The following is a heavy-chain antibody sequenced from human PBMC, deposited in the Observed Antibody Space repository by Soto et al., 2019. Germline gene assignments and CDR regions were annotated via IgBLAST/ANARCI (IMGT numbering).Heavy chain of an antibody. CDR3: AREVGYCSCTSCPTWFDP. D-gene: IGHD2-2*01. Sequence: SETLSLTCTVSGGSISSYYWSWIRQPPGKGLEWIVYIYYSRITNYNPSLKSRVTISVDTAKNQFYLKLSSVTAADTAVYYCAREVGYCSCTSCPTWFDPWGQGTLVTVS. J-gene: IGHJ5*02. CDR1: GGSISSYY. CDR2: IYYSRIT. V-gene: IGHV4-59*01.